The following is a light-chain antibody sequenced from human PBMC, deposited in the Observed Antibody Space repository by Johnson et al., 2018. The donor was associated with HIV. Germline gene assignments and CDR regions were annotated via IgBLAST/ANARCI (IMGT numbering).Light chain of an antibody. CDR2: DNN. J-gene: IGLJ1*01. V-gene: IGLV1-51*01. Sequence: QAVLTQPPSVSAAPGQKVTISCSGSSSNIGNNYVSWYQQLPGTAPKLLIYDNNKRPSGIPDRFSGSKSGTSATLGITGLQTGDEADYYCGTWDSSLGAAFLGTGTKVTVL. CDR3: GTWDSSLGAAF. CDR1: SSNIGNNY.